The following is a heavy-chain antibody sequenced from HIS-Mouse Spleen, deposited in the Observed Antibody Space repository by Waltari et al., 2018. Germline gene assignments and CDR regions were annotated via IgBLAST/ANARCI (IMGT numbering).Heavy chain of an antibody. V-gene: IGHV3-15*01. CDR1: GFTFSNAW. CDR2: IKSKTDGGTT. J-gene: IGHJ4*02. Sequence: EVQLVESGGGLVKPGGSLRLSCAASGFTFSNAWMSWVRHAPGRGLEWVCRIKSKTDGGTTDYAAPVKGRFTISRDDSKNTLYLQMNSLKTEDTAVYYCTTVSSSFDYWGQGTLVTVSS. CDR3: TTVSSSFDY. D-gene: IGHD6-6*01.